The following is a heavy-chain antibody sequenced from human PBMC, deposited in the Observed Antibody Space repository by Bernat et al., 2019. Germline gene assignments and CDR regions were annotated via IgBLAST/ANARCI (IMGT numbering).Heavy chain of an antibody. CDR1: GCSISSYSYY. D-gene: IGHD2-15*01. J-gene: IGHJ5*02. CDR3: ARNSSLVVASTNWLDL. CDR2: VYYSGST. Sequence: QLQLQESGPGLVEPSETLSLTCTVSGCSISSYSYYWAWMRQPPGNGLEWIGRVYYSGSTYYNPSLKSRVTISVDTPENQFYLKMRSVTATDTAVYYCARNSSLVVASTNWLDLWGQGTMVTVSS. V-gene: IGHV4-39*01.